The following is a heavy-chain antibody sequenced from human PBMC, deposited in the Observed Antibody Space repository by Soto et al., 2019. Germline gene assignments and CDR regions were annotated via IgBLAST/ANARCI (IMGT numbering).Heavy chain of an antibody. Sequence: PSETLSRTCNVSGGSISSGRHYWSWIRQHPGKGLEWIGYGYHDGNAYYNPSLKRRLTISVDTSKNQFSLELTSVTAADTAVYYCARCDDDYYTRRLDSWTQGISVTVSS. CDR2: GYHDGNA. CDR1: GGSISSGRHY. J-gene: IGHJ4*02. CDR3: ARCDDDYYTRRLDS. V-gene: IGHV4-31*03. D-gene: IGHD3-3*01.